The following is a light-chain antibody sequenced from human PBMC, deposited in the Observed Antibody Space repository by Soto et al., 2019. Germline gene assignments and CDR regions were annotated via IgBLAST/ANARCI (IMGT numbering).Light chain of an antibody. CDR2: RAS. J-gene: IGKJ2*01. CDR3: QQYNSWPLT. V-gene: IGKV3-15*01. Sequence: EIVMTQAPATLSVSPGERGTLSCRASQSVSSNLAWYQKSPCQAPRLLSSRASTMATGIPDRFSGGSCGTEFTLTISSLQSEDFAVYYCQQYNSWPLTFGQGTKLEI. CDR1: QSVSSN.